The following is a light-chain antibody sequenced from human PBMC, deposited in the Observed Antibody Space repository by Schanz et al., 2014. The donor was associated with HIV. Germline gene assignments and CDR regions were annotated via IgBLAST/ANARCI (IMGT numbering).Light chain of an antibody. J-gene: IGLJ3*02. CDR2: NTY. CDR3: ATWVDSLNGWV. CDR1: RSNIGSNA. V-gene: IGLV1-44*01. Sequence: QSVLTQPPSASGTPGQRVTISCSVSRSNIGSNAVNWYQQLPGAAPQLLIYNTYHRPSGVPDRFSGSDSGASASLAISGLQSEDEADYYCATWVDSLNGWVFGGGTKLTVL.